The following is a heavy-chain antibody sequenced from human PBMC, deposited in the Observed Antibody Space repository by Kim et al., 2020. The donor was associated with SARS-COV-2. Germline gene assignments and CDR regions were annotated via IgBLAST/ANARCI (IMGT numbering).Heavy chain of an antibody. Sequence: GGSLRLSCKGSQFNFNNYDMHWVRQAPGKGLEWVSVTWFDGSIKDYADSVKGRFTISRDIARDTLYLQMNSLRAEDTAVYYCVRVFWAGGVRDPRDWYF. CDR1: QFNFNNYD. V-gene: IGHV3-33*01. CDR3: VRVFWAGGVRDPRDWYF. CDR2: TWFDGSIK. D-gene: IGHD3-16*01. J-gene: IGHJ2*01.